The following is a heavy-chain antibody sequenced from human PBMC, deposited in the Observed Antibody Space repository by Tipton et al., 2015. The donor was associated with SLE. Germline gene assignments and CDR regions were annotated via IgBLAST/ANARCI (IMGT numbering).Heavy chain of an antibody. CDR1: GGSFSGYY. CDR3: ARGVFYFDY. CDR2: INHSGST. Sequence: LRLSCAVYGGSFSGYYWSWIRQPPGKGLEWIGEINHSGSTYYNPSLKSRVTISVDRSKNQFSLKLSSVTAADTAVYYCARGVFYFDYWGQGTLVTVSS. V-gene: IGHV4-34*01. J-gene: IGHJ4*02. D-gene: IGHD5/OR15-5a*01.